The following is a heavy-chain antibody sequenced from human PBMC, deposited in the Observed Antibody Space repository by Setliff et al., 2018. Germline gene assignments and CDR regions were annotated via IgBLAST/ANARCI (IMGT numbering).Heavy chain of an antibody. Sequence: SVKVSCRASGATFSSYGISWVRQAPGQGLEWMGGTIPMFGTTEYAQKFQGRLTIITDESTNTAYMELRSLRSDDTAVYYCARDRKEVVISPSQAAFDIWGQGTMVTVSS. CDR1: GATFSSYG. V-gene: IGHV1-69*05. J-gene: IGHJ3*02. D-gene: IGHD3-22*01. CDR2: TIPMFGTT. CDR3: ARDRKEVVISPSQAAFDI.